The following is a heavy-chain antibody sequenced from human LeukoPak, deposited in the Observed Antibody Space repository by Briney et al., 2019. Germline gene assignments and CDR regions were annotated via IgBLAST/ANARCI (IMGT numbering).Heavy chain of an antibody. V-gene: IGHV1-24*01. J-gene: IGHJ4*02. Sequence: ASVKVSCKVSGYTLIELSMHWVRQAPGKGLEWMGGFDPEDGETIYAQKIQGRVTMTEDTSTDTAYMELSSLRSEDTAVYYCATAGRITNFEVPPYDFAYSGQGTLVTVSS. CDR1: GYTLIELS. CDR2: FDPEDGET. CDR3: ATAGRITNFEVPPYDFAY. D-gene: IGHD3-3*01.